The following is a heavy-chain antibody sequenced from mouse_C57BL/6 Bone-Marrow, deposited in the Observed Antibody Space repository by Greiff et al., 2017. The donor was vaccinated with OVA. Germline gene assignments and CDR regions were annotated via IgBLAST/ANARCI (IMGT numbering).Heavy chain of an antibody. CDR3: AIYDGYYFDG. V-gene: IGHV1-55*01. CDR1: GYTFTSYW. CDR2: IYPGSGST. Sequence: QVHVKQPGAELVKPGASVKMSCKASGYTFTSYWITWVKQRPGQGLEWIGDIYPGSGSTNYNEKFKSKATLTVDTSSSTAYLQLSSLTSEYSAVYFCAIYDGYYFDGWGKGTTLTVSS. D-gene: IGHD2-3*01. J-gene: IGHJ2*01.